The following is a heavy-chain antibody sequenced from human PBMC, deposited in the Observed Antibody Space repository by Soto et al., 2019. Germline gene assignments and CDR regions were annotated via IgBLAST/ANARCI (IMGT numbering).Heavy chain of an antibody. D-gene: IGHD6-13*01. CDR1: GESFSGYY. V-gene: IGHV4-34*01. Sequence: SETLSLTCAVYGESFSGYYGSWIRQPPGKGLEWIGESHDSGSTNYNPSLKSRLIISVDTSRNQFALKLSSVTAADTAVYYCARGVRRPSSWYSDSWGQGTLVTVSS. CDR2: SHDSGST. CDR3: ARGVRRPSSWYSDS. J-gene: IGHJ5*01.